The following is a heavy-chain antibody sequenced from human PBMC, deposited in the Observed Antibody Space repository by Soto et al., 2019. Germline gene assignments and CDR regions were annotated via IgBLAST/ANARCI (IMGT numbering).Heavy chain of an antibody. D-gene: IGHD2-21*02. Sequence: PGGSLRLSCAASGFNVNSDYINWVRQTPGKGLEWVASXXSXXTXXXXXSXXGRFTISSDKSKNTLYFQLSSLRIEDTAVYYCTRDGRGLGRLSLFEYWGQGVLVTVSS. J-gene: IGHJ4*02. CDR1: GFNVNSDY. CDR2: XXSXXTX. V-gene: IGHV3-53*01. CDR3: TRDGRGLGRLSLFEY.